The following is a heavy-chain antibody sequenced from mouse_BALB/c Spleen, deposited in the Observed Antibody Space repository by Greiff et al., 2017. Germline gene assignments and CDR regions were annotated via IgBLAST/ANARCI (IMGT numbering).Heavy chain of an antibody. J-gene: IGHJ3*01. D-gene: IGHD2-4*01. V-gene: IGHV5-6-3*01. Sequence: EVKLMESGGGLVQPGGSLKLSCAASGFTFSSYGMSWVRQTPDKRLELVATINSNGGSTYYPDSVKGRFTISRDNAKNTLYLQMSSLKSEDTAMYYCARRATMITTSFAYWGQGTLVTVSA. CDR2: INSNGGST. CDR3: ARRATMITTSFAY. CDR1: GFTFSSYG.